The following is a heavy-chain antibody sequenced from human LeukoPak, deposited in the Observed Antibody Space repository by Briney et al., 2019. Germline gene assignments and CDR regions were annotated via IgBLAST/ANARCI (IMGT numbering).Heavy chain of an antibody. D-gene: IGHD3/OR15-3a*01. CDR3: ARQTGSGLFILP. CDR2: IYYSGNT. J-gene: IGHJ4*02. CDR1: GVSISSSNSY. V-gene: IGHV4-39*01. Sequence: SSETLSLTCTVSGVSISSSNSYWGWIRQPPGKGLEWIGSIYYSGNTYYNASLKSQVSISIDTSKNQFSLRLTSVTAADTAVYYCARQTGSGLFILPGGQGTPVTVSS.